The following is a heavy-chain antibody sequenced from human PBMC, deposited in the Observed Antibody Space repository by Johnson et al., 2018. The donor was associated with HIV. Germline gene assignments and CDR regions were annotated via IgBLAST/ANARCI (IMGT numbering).Heavy chain of an antibody. Sequence: QVQLMESGGGVVQPGRSLRLSCAASGFTFSSYAMHWVRQAPGKGLEWVAVISYDGSNKYYADSVKGRFTISRDNSKNTLYLQMNSLRAEDTAVYYCASLPIAARPPTDAFDIWGQGTMVTVSS. CDR1: GFTFSSYA. CDR3: ASLPIAARPPTDAFDI. V-gene: IGHV3-30*04. D-gene: IGHD6-6*01. CDR2: ISYDGSNK. J-gene: IGHJ3*02.